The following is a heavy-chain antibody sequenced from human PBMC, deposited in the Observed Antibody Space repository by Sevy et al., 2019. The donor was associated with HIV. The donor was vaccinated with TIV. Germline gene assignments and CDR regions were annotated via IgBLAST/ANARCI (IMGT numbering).Heavy chain of an antibody. Sequence: GGSLRLSCAASGFTFTNYGMHWVRRVPAKGLEWVTFIRYDGSDKYYAASVKGRFTISRDDSKNTLYLQMDSLRPEDTAIYYCEKDLAGPGRRYFDSWGQGTLVTVSS. D-gene: IGHD6-13*01. V-gene: IGHV3-30*02. CDR2: IRYDGSDK. J-gene: IGHJ4*02. CDR1: GFTFTNYG. CDR3: EKDLAGPGRRYFDS.